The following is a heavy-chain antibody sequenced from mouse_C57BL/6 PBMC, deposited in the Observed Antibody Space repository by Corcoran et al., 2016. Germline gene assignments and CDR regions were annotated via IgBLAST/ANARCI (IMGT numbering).Heavy chain of an antibody. CDR1: GYTFTDYY. D-gene: IGHD1-1*01. V-gene: IGHV1-19*01. J-gene: IGHJ4*01. CDR2: INPYNGGT. Sequence: EVQLQQSGPVLVKPGASVKMSCKASGYTFTDYYMNWVKQSHGKSLEWIGVINPYNGGTSYNQKFTGKATLTVDKSSSTAYMELNSLTSEDSAGYYCAIAISFRTTVVAPYYYAMGYWGQGTSVTVSS. CDR3: AIAISFRTTVVAPYYYAMGY.